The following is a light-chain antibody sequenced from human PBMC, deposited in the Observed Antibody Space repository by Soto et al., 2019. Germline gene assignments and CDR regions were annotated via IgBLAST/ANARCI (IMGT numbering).Light chain of an antibody. J-gene: IGKJ4*01. CDR2: DAV. CDR3: QQYGSSPLT. Sequence: IELTHAPFTLSLSPGEGASLSYRASQSVTGTNLAWYQQRAGQARRLLIYDAVRRATGIPDRFSGSGSGTDFTLTISRLEPEDFALYYCQQYGSSPLTFGGGRMV. CDR1: QSVTGTN. V-gene: IGKV3-20*01.